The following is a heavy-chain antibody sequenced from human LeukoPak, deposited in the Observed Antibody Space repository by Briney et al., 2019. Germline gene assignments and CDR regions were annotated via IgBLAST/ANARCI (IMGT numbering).Heavy chain of an antibody. CDR1: GFTFSSYG. V-gene: IGHV3-30*18. D-gene: IGHD1-26*01. Sequence: GGSLRLSCAAYGFTFSSYGMHWIRQAPGKGLEWVAVISYDGSNKYYADSVKGRFTIYRDNSKNTLYLQMNSLRAEDTAVYYCAKSGGSYYDYYYYYMDVWGKGTTVTVSS. J-gene: IGHJ6*03. CDR2: ISYDGSNK. CDR3: AKSGGSYYDYYYYYMDV.